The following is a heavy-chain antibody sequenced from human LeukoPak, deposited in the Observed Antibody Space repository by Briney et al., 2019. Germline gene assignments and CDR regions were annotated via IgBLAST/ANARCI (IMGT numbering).Heavy chain of an antibody. V-gene: IGHV3-23*01. CDR2: ISGSGGST. Sequence: GGSLRLSCAASGFTFSSYGMSWVRQAPGKGLEWVSAISGSGGSTYYADSVKGRFTISRDNSKNTLYLQMNSLRAEDTAVYYCAKDQGSSNHSPSHYFDYWGQGTLVTVSS. CDR1: GFTFSSYG. J-gene: IGHJ4*02. D-gene: IGHD4-11*01. CDR3: AKDQGSSNHSPSHYFDY.